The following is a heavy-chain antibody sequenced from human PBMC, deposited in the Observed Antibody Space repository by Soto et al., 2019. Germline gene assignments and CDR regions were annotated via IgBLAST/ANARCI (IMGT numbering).Heavy chain of an antibody. Sequence: SETLSLTCTVSSGSISTYYWSWIRQPPGKGREWIGSIYYSGSTYYNPSLKSRVTISVDTSKNQFSLKLSSVTAADTAVYYCARNGYCSSTSCTPRWDYWGQGTLVTVSS. D-gene: IGHD2-2*01. J-gene: IGHJ4*02. V-gene: IGHV4-59*05. CDR2: IYYSGST. CDR1: SGSISTYY. CDR3: ARNGYCSSTSCTPRWDY.